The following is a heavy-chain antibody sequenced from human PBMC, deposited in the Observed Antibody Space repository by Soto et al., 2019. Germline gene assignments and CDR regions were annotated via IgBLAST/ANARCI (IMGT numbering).Heavy chain of an antibody. D-gene: IGHD3-3*01. CDR1: GGSISGYY. V-gene: IGHV4-59*01. Sequence: QVHLQESGPGLVKPSETLSLTCSVSGGSISGYYWSWIRQSPAKGLEWIGYIYYSGSTNYNPSLRSRVTISVDTSKNQFSLKLTSVTAADTAVYYCAKYDFLSGSHDAFNIWGQGTKVTVSS. CDR3: AKYDFLSGSHDAFNI. J-gene: IGHJ3*02. CDR2: IYYSGST.